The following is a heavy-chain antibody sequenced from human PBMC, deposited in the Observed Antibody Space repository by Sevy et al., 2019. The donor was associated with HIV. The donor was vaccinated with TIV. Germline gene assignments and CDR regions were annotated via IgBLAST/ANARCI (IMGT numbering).Heavy chain of an antibody. CDR2: IIPMFGTE. CDR3: ARGRVETAAEYFQN. Sequence: ASVKVSCKASGGTFSSDVISWVRQAPGHGLEWMGRIIPMFGTEKYAQKFQGTVTITADESTSTAYMELRSLKFQDTAVYYCARGRVETAAEYFQNWGQGTLVTVSS. CDR1: GGTFSSDV. D-gene: IGHD2-21*02. V-gene: IGHV1-69*13. J-gene: IGHJ1*01.